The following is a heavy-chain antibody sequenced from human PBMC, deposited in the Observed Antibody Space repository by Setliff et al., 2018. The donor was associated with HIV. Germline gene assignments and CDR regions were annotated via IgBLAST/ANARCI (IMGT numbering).Heavy chain of an antibody. CDR2: IKDDGSEK. CDR3: ARSPQVTIFGIKIKPPGGPDL. Sequence: QTGGSLRLSCRASAFTFSDYWMTWVRQAPGRGLEWVANIKDDGSEKNYLDSIKGRFTIFRDNARNSLYLQMTSLRAEDSGVYYCARSPQVTIFGIKIKPPGGPDLWGQGTTVTVSS. V-gene: IGHV3-7*01. D-gene: IGHD3-3*01. J-gene: IGHJ6*02. CDR1: AFTFSDYW.